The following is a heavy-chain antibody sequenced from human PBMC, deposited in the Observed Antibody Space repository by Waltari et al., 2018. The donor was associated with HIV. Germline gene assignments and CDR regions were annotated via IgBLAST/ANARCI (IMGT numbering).Heavy chain of an antibody. CDR3: ARLGTNYYDSSAYFFN. CDR1: GYVFTTYW. J-gene: IGHJ4*02. D-gene: IGHD3-22*01. V-gene: IGHV5-51*03. CDR2: IHPLDSET. Sequence: EVQLVQSGAEARKPGESLRISCTASGYVFTTYWIAWVRQMPGKGLEWLGTIHPLDSETRYSPSFQGQITSSADKSISTAYLQWSNLKASDTAMYYCARLGTNYYDSSAYFFNWGQGTLVTVSS.